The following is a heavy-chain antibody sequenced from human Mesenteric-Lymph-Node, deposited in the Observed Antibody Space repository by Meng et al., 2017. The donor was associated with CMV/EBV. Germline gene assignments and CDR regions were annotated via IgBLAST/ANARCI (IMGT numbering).Heavy chain of an antibody. CDR3: ARGRKRITIFGVVIKARWKADNWFDP. D-gene: IGHD3-3*01. V-gene: IGHV1-18*01. CDR1: GYTFTSYG. Sequence: ASVKVSCKASGYTFTSYGISWVRQAPGQGLEWMGWISAYNGNTNYAQKLQGRVTMTTDTSTSTAYMELRSLRSDDTAVYYCARGRKRITIFGVVIKARWKADNWFDPWGQGTLVTVSS. J-gene: IGHJ5*02. CDR2: ISAYNGNT.